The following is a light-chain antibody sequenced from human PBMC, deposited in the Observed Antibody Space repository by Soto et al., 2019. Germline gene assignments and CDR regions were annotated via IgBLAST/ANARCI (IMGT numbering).Light chain of an antibody. J-gene: IGKJ1*01. CDR3: QQYNSLWT. CDR1: QSISSW. Sequence: DIQMTQSPSTLSASVGDRVTITCRASQSISSWWAWYQQKPGKAPKLLIYKASSLESGAPSRFSGSGSGTEFSLTISSLQPDDFATYYCQQYNSLWTFGQGNKVEIK. CDR2: KAS. V-gene: IGKV1-5*03.